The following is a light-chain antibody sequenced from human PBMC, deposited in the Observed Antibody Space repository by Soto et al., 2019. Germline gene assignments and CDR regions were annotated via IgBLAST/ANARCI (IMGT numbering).Light chain of an antibody. Sequence: DIQLTQSPSTLSASVGDRVTITCRASQTISSWLAWYPQKRGKAPNLLIYKTSNLESGVPSRFSGGGSGTEFTLTISSLQPDDFATYYCQYYNDYCWTFGQGTKVEIK. CDR1: QTISSW. V-gene: IGKV1-5*03. CDR3: QYYNDYCWT. CDR2: KTS. J-gene: IGKJ1*01.